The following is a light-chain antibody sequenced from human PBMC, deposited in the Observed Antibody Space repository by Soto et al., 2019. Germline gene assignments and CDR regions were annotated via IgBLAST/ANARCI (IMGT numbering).Light chain of an antibody. CDR3: QQRRTWHLA. CDR2: DAS. Sequence: EIVLTQSPATLSLSPGESATLSCRASQSVGTFLAWYQHKPGQAPRLLILDASTRATGVPPRFSGSKSGTDFTLTISRLEPEDFEVYYCQQRRTWHLAFGGGTKVDI. J-gene: IGKJ4*01. V-gene: IGKV3-11*01. CDR1: QSVGTF.